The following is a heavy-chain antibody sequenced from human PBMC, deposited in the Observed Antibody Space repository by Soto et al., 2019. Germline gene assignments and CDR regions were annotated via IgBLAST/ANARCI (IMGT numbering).Heavy chain of an antibody. CDR1: GFTFSSYA. CDR3: AKDRYDSSGYFFNDY. Sequence: EVQLLESGGGLVQPGGSLRLSCAASGFTFSSYAMSWVRQAPGKGLEWVSTISGSGGTTYYADCVKGRFTISRDNAKNTLYLQMNSLRVEDTAVYYCAKDRYDSSGYFFNDYWGQGTLVTVSS. V-gene: IGHV3-23*01. J-gene: IGHJ4*02. CDR2: ISGSGGTT. D-gene: IGHD3-22*01.